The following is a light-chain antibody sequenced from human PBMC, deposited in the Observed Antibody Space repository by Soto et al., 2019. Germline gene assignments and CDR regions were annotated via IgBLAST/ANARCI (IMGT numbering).Light chain of an antibody. Sequence: IQMTQSPTSLAASVGDRVTITCQASQDLTNYLNWYQQKPGEAPKLLIYDTTTLEEGVPTRFSGGGSGTAFTFTTIGLQPEDAAIYSCQQYVNLPYTFGQGTKLEI. V-gene: IGKV1-33*01. J-gene: IGKJ2*01. CDR3: QQYVNLPYT. CDR1: QDLTNY. CDR2: DTT.